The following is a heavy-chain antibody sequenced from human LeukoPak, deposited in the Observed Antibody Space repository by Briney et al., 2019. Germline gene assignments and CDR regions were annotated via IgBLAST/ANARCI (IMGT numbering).Heavy chain of an antibody. D-gene: IGHD3-22*01. V-gene: IGHV3-15*01. CDR2: IKSKTDGGTT. CDR3: TTDPSYYYDSSGYYYFDY. CDR1: GFTFSNAW. Sequence: GGSLRLSCAASGFTFSNAWMSWVRQAPGKGLEWFGRIKSKTDGGTTDYAAPVKGRFTISRDDSKNTLYLQMNSLKTEDTAVYYCTTDPSYYYDSSGYYYFDYWGQGTLVTVSS. J-gene: IGHJ4*02.